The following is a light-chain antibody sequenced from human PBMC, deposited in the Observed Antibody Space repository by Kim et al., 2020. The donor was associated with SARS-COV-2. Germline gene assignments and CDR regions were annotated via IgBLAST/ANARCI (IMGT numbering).Light chain of an antibody. CDR1: SSNIGSNT. J-gene: IGLJ3*02. CDR2: SNN. CDR3: AAWDDSLNGPV. Sequence: GQSVTISCSGSSSNIGSNTVNWYQQLPGTAPKLLIYSNNQRPSGVPDRFSGSKSGTSASLAISWLQSEDEADYYCAAWDDSLNGPVFGGGTQLTVL. V-gene: IGLV1-44*01.